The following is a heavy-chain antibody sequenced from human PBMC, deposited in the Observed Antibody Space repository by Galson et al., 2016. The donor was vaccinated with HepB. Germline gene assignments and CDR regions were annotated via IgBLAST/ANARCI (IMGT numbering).Heavy chain of an antibody. V-gene: IGHV3-23*01. J-gene: IGHJ4*02. CDR1: RFTFSNYA. D-gene: IGHD2-8*01. CDR3: AKGGMGYCRNGVCSTSPFDY. CDR2: ISDNGLDT. Sequence: SLRLSCAASRFTFSNYAMSWVRQAPGKGLEWVSSISDNGLDTYYADFVKGRGTISRDNSKSTLFLQMNSLRADDTALYYCAKGGMGYCRNGVCSTSPFDYWGQGSLVTVSS.